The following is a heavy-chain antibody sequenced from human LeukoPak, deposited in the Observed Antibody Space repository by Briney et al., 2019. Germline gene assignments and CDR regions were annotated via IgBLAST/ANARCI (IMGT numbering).Heavy chain of an antibody. J-gene: IGHJ4*02. CDR1: GYTLTELS. Sequence: ASVKVSCKVSGYTLTELSMHWVRQAPGKGLEWMGGFDPEDGETIYAQKFQGRVTMTEDTSTDTAYMELSSLRSEDTAVYYCATDYRRITMVRGVITEGQNWGQGTLVTVSS. D-gene: IGHD3-10*01. CDR3: ATDYRRITMVRGVITEGQN. V-gene: IGHV1-24*01. CDR2: FDPEDGET.